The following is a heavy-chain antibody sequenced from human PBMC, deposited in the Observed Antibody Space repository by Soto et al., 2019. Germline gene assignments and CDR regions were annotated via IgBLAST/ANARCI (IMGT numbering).Heavy chain of an antibody. V-gene: IGHV4-59*08. J-gene: IGHJ4*02. CDR2: IYYSGST. CDR3: ARLWGWFGDY. CDR1: GGSISSYY. D-gene: IGHD3-10*01. Sequence: QVQLQESGPGLVKPSETLSLTCTVSGGSISSYYWSWIRQPPGKGLEWIGYIYYSGSTNYNPSLXSXAXIXIDTSKNQFSLKLSSVTAADTAVYYCARLWGWFGDYWGQGTLVTVSS.